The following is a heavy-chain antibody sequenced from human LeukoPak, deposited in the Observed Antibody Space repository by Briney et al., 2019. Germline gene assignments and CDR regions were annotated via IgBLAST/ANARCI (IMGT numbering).Heavy chain of an antibody. CDR3: AREVAVAGRTGYFDL. J-gene: IGHJ2*01. CDR1: GFTSSSYG. Sequence: GRSLRLSCAASGFTSSSYGMHWVRQAPGKGLEWVAVIWYDGSNKYYADSVKGRFTISRDNSKNTLYLQMNSLRAEDTAVYYCAREVAVAGRTGYFDLWGRGTLVTVSS. CDR2: IWYDGSNK. V-gene: IGHV3-33*01. D-gene: IGHD6-19*01.